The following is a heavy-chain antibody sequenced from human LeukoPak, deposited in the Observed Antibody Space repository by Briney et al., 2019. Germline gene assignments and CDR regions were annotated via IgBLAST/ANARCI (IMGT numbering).Heavy chain of an antibody. CDR2: IYSGGST. CDR1: GFTFSDYG. J-gene: IGHJ5*02. V-gene: IGHV3-53*01. CDR3: ARDSNWFDP. Sequence: PGGSLRLSCAASGFTFSDYGMSWVRQAPGKGLEWVSVIYSGGSTYYADSVKGRFTISRDNSKNTLYLQMNSLRAEDTAVYYCARDSNWFDPWGQGTLVTVSS.